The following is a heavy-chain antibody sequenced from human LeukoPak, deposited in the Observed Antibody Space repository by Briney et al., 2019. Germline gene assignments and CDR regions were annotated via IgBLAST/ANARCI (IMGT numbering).Heavy chain of an antibody. V-gene: IGHV3-9*01. D-gene: IGHD3-3*01. Sequence: GGSLRLSCAASGFTFDDYAMHWDRQAPGKGREWVSGISGNSGSIGYADSVKGRFTISRDNAKNSLYLQMNSLRAEDTALYYCAGIRFLEWPSYYYYMDVWGKGTTVTVSS. CDR3: AGIRFLEWPSYYYYMDV. CDR1: GFTFDDYA. CDR2: ISGNSGSI. J-gene: IGHJ6*03.